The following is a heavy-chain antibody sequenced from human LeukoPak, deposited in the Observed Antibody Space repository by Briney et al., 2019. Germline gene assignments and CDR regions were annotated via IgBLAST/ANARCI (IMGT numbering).Heavy chain of an antibody. V-gene: IGHV3-64D*09. CDR3: LPRHQMVRVDY. CDR1: GFTFSGSA. D-gene: IGHD6-13*01. J-gene: IGHJ4*02. Sequence: GGSLRLSCAASGFTFSGSAMHWVRQAPGKGLEYVSGISSNGGSTYYADSVKGRFTISRDNSKNTADLQMSSLRAEDTAVYYCLPRHQMVRVDYWGQGTLVTVSS. CDR2: ISSNGGST.